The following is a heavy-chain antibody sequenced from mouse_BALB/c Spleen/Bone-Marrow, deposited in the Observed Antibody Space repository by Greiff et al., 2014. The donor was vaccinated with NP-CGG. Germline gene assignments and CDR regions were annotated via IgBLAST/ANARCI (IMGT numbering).Heavy chain of an antibody. V-gene: IGHV7-3*02. CDR1: GFTFTDYY. Sequence: DVQLVESGGGLVQPGGSLRLSCATSGFTFTDYYMSWVRQPPGKALEWLGFIRNKANGYTTEYSASVKGRFTISRDNSQSILYLQVNTLRAEDSATYYCARDKNYGSYWYFDVWGAGTTVTVSS. D-gene: IGHD2-1*01. J-gene: IGHJ1*01. CDR3: ARDKNYGSYWYFDV. CDR2: IRNKANGYTT.